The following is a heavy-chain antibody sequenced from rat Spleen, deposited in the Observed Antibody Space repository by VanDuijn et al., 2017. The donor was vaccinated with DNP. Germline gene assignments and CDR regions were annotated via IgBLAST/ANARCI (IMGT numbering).Heavy chain of an antibody. V-gene: IGHV5-25*01. Sequence: EVQLVESGGGLVQPGRSLKLSCAASGFTFSNYDMAWVRQAPTKGLEWIASISTGGGNTYYRDSVKGRFTISRDNAESTLYLQMDSLRSEDTATYYCTTTHYFDGWFPFDYWGQGVMVTVSS. D-gene: IGHD1-12*02. CDR1: GFTFSNYD. J-gene: IGHJ2*01. CDR2: ISTGGGNT. CDR3: TTTHYFDGWFPFDY.